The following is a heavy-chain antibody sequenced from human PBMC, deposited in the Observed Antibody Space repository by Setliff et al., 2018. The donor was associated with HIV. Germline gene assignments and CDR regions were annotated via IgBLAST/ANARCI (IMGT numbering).Heavy chain of an antibody. Sequence: PSETLSLTCSVSGGFISIGNYYWSWIRQPAGKGLEWIGRIYTSGSTSYNPSLKSRVTISADTSKNQFSLKLTSVTAADTAVYYCATLDHSGGNFLAYWGQGSLVTVSS. CDR3: ATLDHSGGNFLAY. CDR2: IYTSGST. D-gene: IGHD2-21*02. V-gene: IGHV4-61*02. CDR1: GGFISIGNYY. J-gene: IGHJ4*02.